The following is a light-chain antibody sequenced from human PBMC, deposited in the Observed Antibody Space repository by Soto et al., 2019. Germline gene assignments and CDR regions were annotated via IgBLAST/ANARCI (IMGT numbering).Light chain of an antibody. CDR3: QPYSNWPLT. J-gene: IGKJ4*01. V-gene: IGKV3-15*01. CDR2: DTS. CDR1: QPIAPT. Sequence: ILLTQSPGTLSLPPGERATLSCKASQPIAPTLAWYHHRPGQTPRLLIYDTSTRATGVPARFSGSWSGPEFTLTIDCLESEDFAVYCCQPYSNWPLTFGGGTKVDNK.